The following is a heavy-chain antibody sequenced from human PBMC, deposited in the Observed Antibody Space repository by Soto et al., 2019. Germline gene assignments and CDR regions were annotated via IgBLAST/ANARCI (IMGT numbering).Heavy chain of an antibody. V-gene: IGHV1-69*01. CDR2: LIPIFGTP. D-gene: IGHD4-4*01. CDR1: GGTFNSYR. J-gene: IGHJ5*02. CDR3: AREKFSNYFDP. Sequence: QVQLVQSGAEVKKPGSSVKVSCKSSGGTFNSYRISWVRQARGQGLEWMGGLIPIFGTPNYAQKFQGRLTITADDSTSTVYMELSILRSEDTAMYYCAREKFSNYFDPWGQGSLVTVSS.